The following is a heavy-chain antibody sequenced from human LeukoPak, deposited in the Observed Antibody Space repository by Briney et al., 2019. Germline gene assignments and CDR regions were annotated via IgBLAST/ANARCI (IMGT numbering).Heavy chain of an antibody. Sequence: GGSLRLSCAASGFTFSSYGMHWVRQAPGKGLEWVAVISYDGSNKHYADSVKGRFTISRDNSKNTLYLQMNSLRAEDTAVYYCAKDFGYYDSSGYSPGFDPWGQGTLVTVSS. CDR2: ISYDGSNK. CDR1: GFTFSSYG. V-gene: IGHV3-30*18. D-gene: IGHD3-22*01. CDR3: AKDFGYYDSSGYSPGFDP. J-gene: IGHJ5*02.